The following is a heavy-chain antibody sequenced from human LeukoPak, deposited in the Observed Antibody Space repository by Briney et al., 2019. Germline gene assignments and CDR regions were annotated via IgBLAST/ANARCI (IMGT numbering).Heavy chain of an antibody. CDR2: MNPNSGNT. D-gene: IGHD2-2*01. CDR3: ARLGYCSSTSCYQYYYYGMDV. Sequence: VASVKVSCKASGYTFTSYDINWVRQATGQGLEWMGWMNPNSGNTGYAQKFQGRVTMTRNTSISTAYMELSSLRSEDTAVYYCARLGYCSSTSCYQYYYYGMDVWGQGTTVTVSS. CDR1: GYTFTSYD. J-gene: IGHJ6*02. V-gene: IGHV1-8*01.